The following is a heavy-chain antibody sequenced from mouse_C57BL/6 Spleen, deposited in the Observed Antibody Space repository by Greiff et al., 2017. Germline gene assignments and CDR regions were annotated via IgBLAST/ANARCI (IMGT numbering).Heavy chain of an antibody. CDR2: ISYDGSN. D-gene: IGHD1-2*01. J-gene: IGHJ1*03. V-gene: IGHV3-6*01. Sequence: DVKLVESGPGLVKPSQSLSLTCSFTGYSITSGYYWNWIRQFPGNKLEWMGYISYDGSNNYNPSLKNRISITRDTSKNQFFLKLNSVTTEDTATYYCATLLRTPHWYFDVWGTGTTVTVSS. CDR3: ATLLRTPHWYFDV. CDR1: GYSITSGYY.